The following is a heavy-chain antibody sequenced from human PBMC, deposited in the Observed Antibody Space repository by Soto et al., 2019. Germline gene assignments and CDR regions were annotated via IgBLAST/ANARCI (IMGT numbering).Heavy chain of an antibody. CDR2: ISGSGGST. V-gene: IGHV3-23*01. CDR1: GFTFSSYA. Sequence: PGGSLRLSCAASGFTFSSYAMSWFRQAPGKGLEWVSAISGSGGSTYYADSVKGRFTTSRDNSKNTLYLQMNSPRAGDTAVYYCAKFHGYGYFYDVMAVWGRGTTVTVSS. J-gene: IGHJ6*02. D-gene: IGHD5-18*01. CDR3: AKFHGYGYFYDVMAV.